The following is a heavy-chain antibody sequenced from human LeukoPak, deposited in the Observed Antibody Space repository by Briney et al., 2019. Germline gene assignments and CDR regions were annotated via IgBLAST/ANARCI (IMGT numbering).Heavy chain of an antibody. CDR3: VVQITYVELSDPDF. CDR2: SDTSSGTK. Sequence: GGSLRLSCAASGFTLTSLAMHWVRQAPGKGLEWVSSSDTSSGTKYYADSVRGRFTISRDSAKNSVSLQINSLRAEDTAVYYCVVQITYVELSDPDFWGEGTLVTVSS. V-gene: IGHV3-21*01. D-gene: IGHD3-16*02. CDR1: GFTLTSLA. J-gene: IGHJ4*02.